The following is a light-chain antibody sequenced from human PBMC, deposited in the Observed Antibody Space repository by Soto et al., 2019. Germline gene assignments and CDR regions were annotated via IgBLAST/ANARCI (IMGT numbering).Light chain of an antibody. CDR2: RIN. CDR1: SSNIGNNY. J-gene: IGLJ3*02. CDR3: AAWDDSLSGWV. Sequence: QSVLTQPPSASGTPGQRVTISCSGSSSNIGNNYVYWYQQVPGTAPKLLMYRINQRPSGVPDRFSGSKSGTSASLAISGLRSEDETDYYCAAWDDSLSGWVFGGGTQLTVL. V-gene: IGLV1-47*01.